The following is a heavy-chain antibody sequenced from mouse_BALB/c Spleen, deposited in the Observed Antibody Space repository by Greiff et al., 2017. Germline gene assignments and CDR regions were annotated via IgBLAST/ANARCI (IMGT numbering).Heavy chain of an antibody. CDR3: ARGLYYGSSSYAMDY. D-gene: IGHD1-1*01. Sequence: EVQGVESGGGLVKPGGSLKLSCAASGFTFSDYYMYWVRQTPEKRLEWVATISDGGSYTYYPDSVKGRFTISRDNAKNNLYLQMSSLKSEDTAMYYCARGLYYGSSSYAMDYWGQGTSVTVSS. CDR2: ISDGGSYT. CDR1: GFTFSDYY. V-gene: IGHV5-4*02. J-gene: IGHJ4*01.